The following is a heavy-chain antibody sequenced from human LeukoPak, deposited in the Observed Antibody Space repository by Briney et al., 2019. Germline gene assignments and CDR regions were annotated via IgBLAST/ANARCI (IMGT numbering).Heavy chain of an antibody. D-gene: IGHD3-22*01. J-gene: IGHJ4*02. CDR2: IKSKTDGGTT. CDR3: TTGLPIPLRWLLLRGWYYFDY. CDR1: GFTFSNAW. Sequence: GGSLRLSCAASGFTFSNAWMSWVRQAPGKGLEWVGRIKSKTDGGTTDYAAPVKGRFTISRDDSKNTLYLQMNSLKTEDTAVYYCTTGLPIPLRWLLLRGWYYFDYWGQGTLVTVSS. V-gene: IGHV3-15*01.